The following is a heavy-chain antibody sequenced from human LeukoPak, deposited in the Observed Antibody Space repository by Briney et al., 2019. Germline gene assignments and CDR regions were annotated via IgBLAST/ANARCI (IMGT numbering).Heavy chain of an antibody. CDR1: GFTFSSYG. CDR3: ARDRSYHRCSSTSCYERGLDY. J-gene: IGHJ4*02. CDR2: IWYDGSNK. V-gene: IGHV3-33*01. Sequence: GGSLRLSCAASGFTFSSYGMHWVRQAPGKGLEWVAVIWYDGSNKYYADSVKGRFTTSRDNSKNTLYLQMNSLRAEDTAVYYCARDRSYHRCSSTSCYERGLDYWGQGTLVTVSS. D-gene: IGHD2-2*01.